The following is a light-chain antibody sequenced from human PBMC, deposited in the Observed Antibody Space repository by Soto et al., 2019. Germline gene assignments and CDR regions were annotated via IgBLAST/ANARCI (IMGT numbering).Light chain of an antibody. J-gene: IGKJ3*01. V-gene: IGKV3-15*01. CDR2: GAS. Sequence: EIVMTQSPATLSVSPGERATLSCRASQSVSSNLAWYQQKPGQAPRLLIYGASTRATGIPARFSGSGSGTEFTLTISSLQSEDFAGYSCQQYNNWPLSFGPGTKVDIK. CDR3: QQYNNWPLS. CDR1: QSVSSN.